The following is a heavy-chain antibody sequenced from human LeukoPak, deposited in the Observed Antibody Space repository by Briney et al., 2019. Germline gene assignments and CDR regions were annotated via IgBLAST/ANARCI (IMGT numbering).Heavy chain of an antibody. Sequence: SETLSLTCAVYGGSFSGYYWSWIRQPPGKGLEWIGEIKHSGSTKCNPSLKSRVTISVDTSKNQFSLKLSSVTAADTAVYYCARGAVTTHASWFDPWGQGTLVTVSS. V-gene: IGHV4-34*01. J-gene: IGHJ5*02. CDR3: ARGAVTTHASWFDP. CDR1: GGSFSGYY. CDR2: IKHSGST. D-gene: IGHD4-11*01.